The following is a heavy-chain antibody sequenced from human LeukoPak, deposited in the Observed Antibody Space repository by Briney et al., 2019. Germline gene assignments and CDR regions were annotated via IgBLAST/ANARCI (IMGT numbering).Heavy chain of an antibody. D-gene: IGHD2-21*02. V-gene: IGHV3-23*01. CDR2: ISGSGGST. Sequence: PGGSLRLSCAASGFTFSSYAMSWVRQAPGKGLEWVSAISGSGGSTYYADSVKGRFTISRDNSKNTLYLQMNSLRAEDTAVYYCARRPTCGGDCYFFDYWGQGTLVTVSS. CDR3: ARRPTCGGDCYFFDY. CDR1: GFTFSSYA. J-gene: IGHJ4*02.